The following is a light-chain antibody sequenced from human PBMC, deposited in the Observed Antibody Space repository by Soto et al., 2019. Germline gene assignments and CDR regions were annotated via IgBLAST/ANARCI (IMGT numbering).Light chain of an antibody. Sequence: EIVLTQSPGTLSLSPGERATLSCRASQSVSSSYLAWYQQKPGQAPRLLISGASGRATGIPVWFSSGGSETDFTLTISSLEPEDFAVYYCQHYGTSWWTFGQGTKVEIK. CDR2: GAS. V-gene: IGKV3-20*01. J-gene: IGKJ1*01. CDR3: QHYGTSWWT. CDR1: QSVSSSY.